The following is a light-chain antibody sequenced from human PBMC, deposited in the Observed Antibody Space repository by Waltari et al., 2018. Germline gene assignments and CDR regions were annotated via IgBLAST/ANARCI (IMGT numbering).Light chain of an antibody. J-gene: IGKJ1*01. CDR1: QCVGRY. CDR2: DAS. V-gene: IGKV3-20*01. CDR3: QQYVNLPAT. Sequence: EIVLTQSPGTLSLSPGERATISCRASQCVGRYLAWYQQKPGQAPRLLIYDASTRATGIPDRFSGSGSGTDFSLTISRLESEDFAVYYCQQYVNLPATFGQGTKVEIK.